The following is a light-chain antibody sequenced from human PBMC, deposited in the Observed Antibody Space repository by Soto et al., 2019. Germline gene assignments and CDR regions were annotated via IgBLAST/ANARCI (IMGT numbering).Light chain of an antibody. Sequence: QSALTQPASVSGSPGQSITISCSGSISDVGSSGPVSWYQHHPGQVPKLIIYEGSRRPSGVSSRFSGSKTGNTASLTITGLQAENEANYYCCSYVGARTYVFGTGTKVTVL. CDR1: ISDVGSSGP. CDR3: CSYVGARTYV. CDR2: EGS. V-gene: IGLV2-23*01. J-gene: IGLJ1*01.